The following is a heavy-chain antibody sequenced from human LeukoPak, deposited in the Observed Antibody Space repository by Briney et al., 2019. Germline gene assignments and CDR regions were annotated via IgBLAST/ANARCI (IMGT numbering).Heavy chain of an antibody. V-gene: IGHV5-51*01. CDR2: IYPGDSDT. CDR1: GYSFTSYW. D-gene: IGHD3-22*01. J-gene: IGHJ3*02. CDR3: ARQYYYDSSGYFTDYDAFDI. Sequence: GESLKISCKGSGYSFTSYWIGWVRQMPGEGLEWMGIIYPGDSDTRYSPSFQGQVTISADKSISTAYLQWSSLKASDTAMYYCARQYYYDSSGYFTDYDAFDIWGQGTWSPSLQ.